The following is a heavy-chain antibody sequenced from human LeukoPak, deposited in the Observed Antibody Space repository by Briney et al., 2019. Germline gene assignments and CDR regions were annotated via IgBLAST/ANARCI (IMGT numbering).Heavy chain of an antibody. CDR2: IYTSGST. V-gene: IGHV4-4*07. J-gene: IGHJ4*02. CDR1: GGSISSYY. D-gene: IGHD6-13*01. CDR3: ARVLSSWQFDY. Sequence: SETLSPTCTVSGGSISSYYWSWIRQPAGKGLEWIGRIYTSGSTNYNPSLKSRVTTSVDKSKNQFSLKLSSVTAADTAVYYCARVLSSWQFDYWGQGTLVTVSS.